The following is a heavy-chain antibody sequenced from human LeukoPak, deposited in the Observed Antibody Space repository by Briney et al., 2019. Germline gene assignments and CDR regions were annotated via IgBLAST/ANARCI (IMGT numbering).Heavy chain of an antibody. CDR3: ARDLRGFLYYYDSSPSGWFDP. CDR2: INPNSGGT. Sequence: GASAKVSCKASGYTFTGYYMHWVRQTPGQGLEWMGWINPNSGGTNYAQKFQGRVTMTRDTSISTAYMELSRLRSDDTAVYYCARDLRGFLYYYDSSPSGWFDPWGQGTLVTVSS. CDR1: GYTFTGYY. J-gene: IGHJ5*02. D-gene: IGHD3-22*01. V-gene: IGHV1-2*02.